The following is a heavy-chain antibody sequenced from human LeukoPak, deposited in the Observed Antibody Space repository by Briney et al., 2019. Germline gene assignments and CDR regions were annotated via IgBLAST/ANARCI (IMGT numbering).Heavy chain of an antibody. J-gene: IGHJ4*02. D-gene: IGHD4-17*01. CDR2: VSGDCGST. Sequence: SGGSLRLSCAASGFTFDDYAMHWVRQAPGKGLEWVSLVSGDCGSTYYADSVKGRFTISRDNSKNSLYLQMNSLRTEDTALYYCAKAASYGDYPFYYFDYWGQGTLVTVSS. CDR1: GFTFDDYA. CDR3: AKAASYGDYPFYYFDY. V-gene: IGHV3-43*02.